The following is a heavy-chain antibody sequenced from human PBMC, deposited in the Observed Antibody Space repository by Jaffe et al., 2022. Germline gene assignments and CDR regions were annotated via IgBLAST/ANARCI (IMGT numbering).Heavy chain of an antibody. CDR3: AHSRNIVATTRSFDY. V-gene: IGHV2-5*01. J-gene: IGHJ4*02. Sequence: QITLKESGPTLVKPTQTLTLTCTFSGFSLSTSGVGVGWIRQPPGKALEWLALIYWNDDKRYSPSLKSRLTITKDTSKNQVVLTMTNMDPVDTATYYCAHSRNIVATTRSFDYWGQGTLVTVSS. CDR1: GFSLSTSGVG. CDR2: IYWNDDK. D-gene: IGHD5-12*01.